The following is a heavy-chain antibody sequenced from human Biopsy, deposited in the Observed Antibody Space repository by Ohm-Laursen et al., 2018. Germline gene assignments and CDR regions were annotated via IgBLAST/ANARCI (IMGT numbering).Heavy chain of an antibody. CDR3: ARELVDMATLDYHFDR. CDR1: GVSVTSRGYY. D-gene: IGHD5-24*01. J-gene: IGHJ4*02. Sequence: SDSLSLTCTVSGVSVTSRGYYWTRIRPPPGTGVEWIGHISYSGTTNYKSSLRSRVTISVDPSKNQFSLRLTSVTAADTAVYFCARELVDMATLDYHFDRWGQGTLVTVSS. V-gene: IGHV4-61*08. CDR2: ISYSGTT.